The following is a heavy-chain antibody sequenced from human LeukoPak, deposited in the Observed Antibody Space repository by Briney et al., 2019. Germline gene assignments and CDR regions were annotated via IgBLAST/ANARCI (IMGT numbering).Heavy chain of an antibody. D-gene: IGHD3-10*01. Sequence: ASVKVSCKASGYTFTGYYMHWVRQALGQGLEWMGWINPTSGGTNYAQKFQGRVTMTRDTSISTAYMELSRLRSDDTAVYYCARGRQLLWFGELLYPVGAFDIWGQGTMVTVSS. CDR1: GYTFTGYY. V-gene: IGHV1-2*02. J-gene: IGHJ3*02. CDR3: ARGRQLLWFGELLYPVGAFDI. CDR2: INPTSGGT.